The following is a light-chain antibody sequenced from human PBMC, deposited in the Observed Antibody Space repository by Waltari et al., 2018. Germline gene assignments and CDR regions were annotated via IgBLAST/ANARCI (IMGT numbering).Light chain of an antibody. J-gene: IGLJ1*01. Sequence: QSALTQPASVSGSPGQPITISCTGTSSADGRNNLVPWYQQHPGKAPELMIYEGSKRPSGVSNRFSGSKSGNTASLTISGLQAEDEADYYCCSYAGSSTYVFGTGTKVTVL. V-gene: IGLV2-23*01. CDR3: CSYAGSSTYV. CDR1: SSADGRNNL. CDR2: EGS.